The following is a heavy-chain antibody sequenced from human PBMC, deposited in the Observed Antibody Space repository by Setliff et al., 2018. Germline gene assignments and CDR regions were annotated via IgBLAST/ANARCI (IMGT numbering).Heavy chain of an antibody. V-gene: IGHV3-23*01. D-gene: IGHD2-8*01. Sequence: GGSLRLSCATSGFTFSNYAMGWVRQAPGKGLEWVSVITSSGRDTYYTDSVKGRFAISRDNSDNTLYLQMNSLKIEDTAVYFCTWVSRTLIRSQYYYHMDVWGKGTAVTV. CDR3: TWVSRTLIRSQYYYHMDV. J-gene: IGHJ6*03. CDR1: GFTFSNYA. CDR2: ITSSGRDT.